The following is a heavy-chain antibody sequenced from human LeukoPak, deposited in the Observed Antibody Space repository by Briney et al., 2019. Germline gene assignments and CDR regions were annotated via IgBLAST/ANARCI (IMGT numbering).Heavy chain of an antibody. J-gene: IGHJ6*02. CDR1: GFTFSSYS. CDR2: ISSSSSYI. D-gene: IGHD3-22*01. V-gene: IGHV3-21*01. Sequence: GGSLRLSCAASGFTFSSYSMNWVRQAPGKGLEWVSSISSSSSYIYYADSVKGRFTIPRDNAKNSLYLQMNSLRAEDTAVYYCASETYYYDSSGYYYYYYGMDVWGQGTTVTVSS. CDR3: ASETYYYDSSGYYYYYYGMDV.